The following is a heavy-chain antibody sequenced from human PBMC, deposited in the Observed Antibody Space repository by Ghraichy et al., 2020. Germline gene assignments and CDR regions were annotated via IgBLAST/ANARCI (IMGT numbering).Heavy chain of an antibody. Sequence: SETLSLTCTVSGGSISSYYWSWIRQPPGKGLEWIGYIYYSGSTNYNPSLKSRVTISVDTSKNQFSLKLSSVTAADTAVYYCARVEAVAGTRGDAFDIWGQGTMVTVSS. CDR3: ARVEAVAGTRGDAFDI. J-gene: IGHJ3*02. CDR2: IYYSGST. CDR1: GGSISSYY. D-gene: IGHD6-19*01. V-gene: IGHV4-59*01.